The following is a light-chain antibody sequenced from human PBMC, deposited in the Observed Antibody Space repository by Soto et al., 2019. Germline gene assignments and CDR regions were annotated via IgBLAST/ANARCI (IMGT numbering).Light chain of an antibody. CDR3: SSYAGSNWYV. Sequence: QSALTQPPSASGSPGQSVTISCTGTNSDVGGYNYVSWYQQYPGKAPKLIIYEVNERPSGVPDRFSGSKSGNTASLTVSGLQTADEADYYCSSYAGSNWYVFGTWTKLTVL. V-gene: IGLV2-8*01. J-gene: IGLJ1*01. CDR2: EVN. CDR1: NSDVGGYNY.